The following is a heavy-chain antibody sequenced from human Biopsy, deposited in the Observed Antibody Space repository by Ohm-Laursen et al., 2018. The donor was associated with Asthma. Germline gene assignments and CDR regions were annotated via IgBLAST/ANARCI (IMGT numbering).Heavy chain of an antibody. CDR1: GDILSSFG. CDR3: ARGGYYGDRRHHNGLDV. J-gene: IGHJ6*02. Sequence: FSVKVSCKAHGDILSSFGIKRVRKAPRQGLEWMGGVIPIYGTTHTAQKFQVRVTITADESTSTAYMELTSLRKEDTAVYYCARGGYYGDRRHHNGLDVWGQGTTVTVSS. V-gene: IGHV1-69*01. CDR2: VIPIYGTT. D-gene: IGHD4-17*01.